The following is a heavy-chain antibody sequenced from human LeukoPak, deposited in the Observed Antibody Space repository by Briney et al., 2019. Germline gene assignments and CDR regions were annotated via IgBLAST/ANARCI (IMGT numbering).Heavy chain of an antibody. CDR2: ISGDGGST. CDR1: GFTFDDYA. Sequence: GASLRLSCAASGFTFDDYAMHWVRQAPGKGLEWVSHISGDGGSTDYADSVKGRFTISRDNSKNSLYLQMNSLRTEDTALYYWVGGNNTLGNSCEGPFHHPRKKSKNLLYLQNNSLQNGDPPFEYLGKKLGAIGELSHQFWGQGTLV. CDR3: VGGNNTLGNSCEGPFHHPRKKSKNLLYLQNNSLQNGDPPFEYLGKKLGAIGELSHQF. D-gene: IGHD1/OR15-1a*01. J-gene: IGHJ4*02. V-gene: IGHV3-43*02.